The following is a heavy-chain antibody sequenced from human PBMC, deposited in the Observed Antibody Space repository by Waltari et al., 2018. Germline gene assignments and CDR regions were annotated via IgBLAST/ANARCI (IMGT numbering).Heavy chain of an antibody. CDR3: ASHVNIVGH. V-gene: IGHV3-48*01. J-gene: IGHJ1*01. CDR1: GFTFSSYS. CDR2: ISSSSSTI. D-gene: IGHD2-15*01. Sequence: EVQLVESGGGLVQPGGSLRLSCAASGFTFSSYSMNWVRQAPGKGLEWVSYISSSSSTIYYADSVKGRFTISRDNAKNSLYLQMNSLRAEDTAVYYCASHVNIVGHWGQGTLVTVSS.